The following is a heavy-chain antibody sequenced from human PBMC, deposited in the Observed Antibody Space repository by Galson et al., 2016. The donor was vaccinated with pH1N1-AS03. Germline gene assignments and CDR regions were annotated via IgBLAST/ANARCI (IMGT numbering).Heavy chain of an antibody. Sequence: QSGAEVTKPGEPLKISCKVSGSNFMSYWIGWVRQMPGKGLEWLGIMYPEASDVRYSPSLRGQVTISAAKSISTAYLQWTSLDASDTASYFCARPSPLGIPGRKGLYAFDLWGQGTKVTVSS. V-gene: IGHV5-51*03. D-gene: IGHD7-27*01. CDR3: ARPSPLGIPGRKGLYAFDL. J-gene: IGHJ3*01. CDR1: GSNFMSYW. CDR2: MYPEASDV.